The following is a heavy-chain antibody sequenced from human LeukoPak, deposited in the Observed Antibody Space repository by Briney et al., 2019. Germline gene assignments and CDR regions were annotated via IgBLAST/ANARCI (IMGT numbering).Heavy chain of an antibody. CDR3: ARDAYGGVDY. D-gene: IGHD4-23*01. J-gene: IGHJ4*02. Sequence: PGGSLRLSCAASGFTFSIYGMHWVRQAPGKGLEWVTFIRNDGSNKYYADSVKGRFTISRDNSKNTLYLQMNSLRAEDTALYYCARDAYGGVDYWGQGTLVTVSS. CDR2: IRNDGSNK. V-gene: IGHV3-30*02. CDR1: GFTFSIYG.